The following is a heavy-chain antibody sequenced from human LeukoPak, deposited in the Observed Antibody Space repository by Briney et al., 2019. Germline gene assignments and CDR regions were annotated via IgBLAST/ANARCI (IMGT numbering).Heavy chain of an antibody. Sequence: GGSLRLSCAASGFTFSNAWMSWVRQAPGKGLEWVGRIKSKTDGGTTDYAAPVKGRFTISRDDSKNTLYLQMNSLKTEDTAVYYCTTDQAAAASWDDAFDIWGQGTMVTVSS. CDR2: IKSKTDGGTT. D-gene: IGHD6-13*01. CDR1: GFTFSNAW. CDR3: TTDQAAAASWDDAFDI. V-gene: IGHV3-15*01. J-gene: IGHJ3*02.